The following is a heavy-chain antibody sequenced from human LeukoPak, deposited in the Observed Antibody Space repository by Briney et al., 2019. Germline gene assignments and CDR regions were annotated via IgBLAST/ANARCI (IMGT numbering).Heavy chain of an antibody. V-gene: IGHV3-30*02. Sequence: GGSLRLSCAASGFTFSNSDINWVRQAPGRGLEWVAFIRHDGSAKNYADSVKGRFTISRDNSKNALYLQMNSLRREYTAVYYCARNNWNYNWFDPWGQGTLVTVSS. J-gene: IGHJ5*02. D-gene: IGHD1-1*01. CDR2: IRHDGSAK. CDR1: GFTFSNSD. CDR3: ARNNWNYNWFDP.